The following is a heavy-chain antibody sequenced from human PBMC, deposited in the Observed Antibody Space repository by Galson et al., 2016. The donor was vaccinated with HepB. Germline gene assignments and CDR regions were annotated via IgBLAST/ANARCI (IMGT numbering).Heavy chain of an antibody. D-gene: IGHD3-22*01. J-gene: IGHJ4*02. CDR3: VRDRATYDSSGYWFDY. CDR2: ISYDGINK. Sequence: SLRLSCAASGFTFRNYGMHWVRQVPGKGLEWVAVISYDGINKYFADSVRGRFNISRDNSKNTLYLQMNSLRAEDTAVYYCVRDRATYDSSGYWFDYWGQGALVTVSS. CDR1: GFTFRNYG. V-gene: IGHV3-30*03.